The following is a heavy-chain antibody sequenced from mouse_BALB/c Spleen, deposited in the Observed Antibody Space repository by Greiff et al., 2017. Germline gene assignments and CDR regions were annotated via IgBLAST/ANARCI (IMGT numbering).Heavy chain of an antibody. Sequence: QVQLQQPGAELVRPGASVKLSCKASGYTFTSYWINWVKQRPGQGLEWIGNIYPSASYTNYNQKFKDKATLTADKSSSTAYMHLSSPTSEDSAVYYCTRDGNYRFAYWGQGTLVTVSA. V-gene: IGHV1-69*02. CDR1: GYTFTSYW. CDR2: IYPSASYT. D-gene: IGHD2-1*01. CDR3: TRDGNYRFAY. J-gene: IGHJ3*01.